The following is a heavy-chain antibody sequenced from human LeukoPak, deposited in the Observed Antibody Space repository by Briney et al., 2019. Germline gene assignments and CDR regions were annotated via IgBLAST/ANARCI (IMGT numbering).Heavy chain of an antibody. CDR1: RFTFSNAW. J-gene: IGHJ4*02. V-gene: IGHV3-15*01. D-gene: IGHD4-23*01. CDR2: IKSKADGETT. CDR3: ALDEPNSAPYDFDY. Sequence: PGGSLRLSCAASRFTFSNAWMNWVRQAAGKGLEWVGRIKSKADGETTDYTAPVKGRFTISRDDSRNMVYLQRNSLKIADTAVYYCALDEPNSAPYDFDYWGQGTLVTVSS.